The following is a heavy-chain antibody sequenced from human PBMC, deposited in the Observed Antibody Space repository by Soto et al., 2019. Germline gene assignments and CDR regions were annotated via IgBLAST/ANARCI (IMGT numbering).Heavy chain of an antibody. CDR3: AREGRGSFDF. Sequence: GGSLRLSCEASGFTFRNSGMEWIRQAPGKGLEWVARIWYDGSSQYYADSVKGRFTISRDNSKNTLYMEMNSVRVEDTAVYYCAREGRGSFDFWGRGTMVTVSS. J-gene: IGHJ3*01. CDR2: IWYDGSSQ. V-gene: IGHV3-30*02. CDR1: GFTFRNSG. D-gene: IGHD5-12*01.